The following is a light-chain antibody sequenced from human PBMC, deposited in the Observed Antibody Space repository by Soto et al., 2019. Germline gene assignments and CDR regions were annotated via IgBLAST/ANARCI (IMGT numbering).Light chain of an antibody. Sequence: EILMTQSPATLSVSPGERATLSCRASQNIASNLAWYQQKPGQAPRLLMYGASTRATNISARFSGSGSGTEFTLNISSLQSEDFAVYYCQQYDNWPPMYTFGQGTRLEIK. CDR2: GAS. J-gene: IGKJ2*01. CDR1: QNIASN. CDR3: QQYDNWPPMYT. V-gene: IGKV3-15*01.